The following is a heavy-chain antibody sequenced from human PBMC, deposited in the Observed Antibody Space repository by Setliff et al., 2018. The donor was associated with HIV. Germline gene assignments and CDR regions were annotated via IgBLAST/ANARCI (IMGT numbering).Heavy chain of an antibody. Sequence: ASVKVSCKASGYTLTTYGISWARQAPGQGLEWMGWINTETGNPMYAQGFTGRFVFSLDTSVSTAYLQINSLKTEDTAMYYCARVGSYWSTFDYWGQGALVTVSS. V-gene: IGHV7-4-1*02. CDR3: ARVGSYWSTFDY. CDR2: INTETGNP. D-gene: IGHD1-26*01. J-gene: IGHJ4*02. CDR1: GYTLTTYG.